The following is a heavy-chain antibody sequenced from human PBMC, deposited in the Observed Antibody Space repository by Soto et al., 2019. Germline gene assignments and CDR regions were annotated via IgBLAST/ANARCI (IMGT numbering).Heavy chain of an antibody. D-gene: IGHD6-13*01. CDR3: ATGMSSSSWYLRN. CDR2: VSGYNGNA. V-gene: IGHV1-18*01. Sequence: QVQLVQSGLEVKKPGASVKVSCQASGYTFSSYGINWVRQAPGQGPEWMGWVSGYNGNANYAQKFQGRVTMTTDTSTSTAYMELRSLRSDDTAVYYCATGMSSSSWYLRNWGQGTLVTVSS. CDR1: GYTFSSYG. J-gene: IGHJ4*02.